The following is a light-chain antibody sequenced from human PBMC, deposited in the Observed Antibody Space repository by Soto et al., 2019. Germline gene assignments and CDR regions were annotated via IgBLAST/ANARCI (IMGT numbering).Light chain of an antibody. CDR2: EVS. Sequence: QSVLAQPASVSVSPGQSITISCTGTSSDIGDYNYVSWYQQHPGKAPKLMIYEVSNRPSGISNRFSGSKSGNTASLTISGLQADDEADYYCSSYTSTSSYVFGTGTKVTV. J-gene: IGLJ1*01. V-gene: IGLV2-14*01. CDR3: SSYTSTSSYV. CDR1: SSDIGDYNY.